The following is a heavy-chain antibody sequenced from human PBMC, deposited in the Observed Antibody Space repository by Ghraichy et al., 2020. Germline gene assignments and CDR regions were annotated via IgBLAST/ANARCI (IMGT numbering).Heavy chain of an antibody. D-gene: IGHD2/OR15-2a*01. CDR1: GYTFTSYD. CDR2: MNPSSGNR. CDR3: ARMNMKKTDTYYYYGMDV. V-gene: IGHV1-8*01. Sequence: ASVKVSCKASGYTFTSYDINWVRQATGQGLEWMGWMNPSSGNRNFAQKFQGRVTMTRDTSISTAYMELSSLRAEDTAVYYCARMNMKKTDTYYYYGMDVWGQGTTVTVSS. J-gene: IGHJ6*02.